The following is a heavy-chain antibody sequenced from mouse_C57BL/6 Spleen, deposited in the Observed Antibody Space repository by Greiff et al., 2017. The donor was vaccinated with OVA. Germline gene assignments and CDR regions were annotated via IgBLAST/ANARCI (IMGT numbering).Heavy chain of an antibody. CDR1: GYTFTSYW. D-gene: IGHD1-1*01. CDR3: ARQDGSSSHWYFDV. Sequence: QVQLQQPGAELVMPGASVKLSCKASGYTFTSYWMHWVKQRPGQGLEWIGEIDPSDSYTNYNQKFKGKSTLTVDKSSSTAYMQLSSLTSEDSAVYYCARQDGSSSHWYFDVWGTGTTVTVSS. J-gene: IGHJ1*03. CDR2: IDPSDSYT. V-gene: IGHV1-69*01.